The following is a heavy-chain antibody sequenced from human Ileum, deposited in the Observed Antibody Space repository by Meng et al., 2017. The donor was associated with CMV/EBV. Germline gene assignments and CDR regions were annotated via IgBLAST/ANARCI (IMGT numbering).Heavy chain of an antibody. V-gene: IGHV1-2*02. CDR2: ISPNSGGT. Sequence: QVQLVQSGAEGKKLGPSAKVSFKASGYRFTGYYIHWVRQAPGQGLEWMGWISPNSGGTKYAQKFQGRVTMTRDTSISTVYMELSRLRSDDTAIYYCARANTYYFGSGSYGDAYFDYWGQGSLVTVAS. CDR1: GYRFTGYY. D-gene: IGHD3-10*01. J-gene: IGHJ4*02. CDR3: ARANTYYFGSGSYGDAYFDY.